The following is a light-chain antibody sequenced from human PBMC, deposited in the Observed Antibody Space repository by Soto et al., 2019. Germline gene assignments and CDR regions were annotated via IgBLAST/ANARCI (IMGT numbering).Light chain of an antibody. CDR1: QSVLYSSNTKNY. Sequence: DIVMTQSPDSLAVSLGERATVNCKSSQSVLYSSNTKNYLAWYQQKPGQPPKLLLYWASTWQSGVPDRFTGSGSGTDFTLTISTLQAEDVAVYYCQQYYSTPWTFGQGTKVEIK. J-gene: IGKJ1*01. CDR2: WAS. CDR3: QQYYSTPWT. V-gene: IGKV4-1*01.